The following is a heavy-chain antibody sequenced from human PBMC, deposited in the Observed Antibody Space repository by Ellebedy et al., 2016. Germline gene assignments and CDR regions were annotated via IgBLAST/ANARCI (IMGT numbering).Heavy chain of an antibody. D-gene: IGHD2-2*01. CDR3: ARDRYCSRTTSCFYFDY. CDR2: INQDGSET. J-gene: IGHJ4*02. V-gene: IGHV3-7*01. Sequence: GESLKISCAASGFTFSSYWMSWFRQAPGKGLERVANINQDGSETYYVDSVKGRFAISRDNAKNSLYLQMNSLTAEDTAVFYCARDRYCSRTTSCFYFDYWGQGALVTVSS. CDR1: GFTFSSYW.